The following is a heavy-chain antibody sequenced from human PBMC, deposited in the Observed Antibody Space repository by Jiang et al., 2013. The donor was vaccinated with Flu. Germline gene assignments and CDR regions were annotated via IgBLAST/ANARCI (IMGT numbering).Heavy chain of an antibody. CDR1: GGSISSSSYF. D-gene: IGHD5-12*01. CDR2: IDYSGST. V-gene: IGHV4-39*01. Sequence: GLVKPSETLSLTCTVSGGSISSSSYFWGWIRQPPGKGLEWIGSIDYSGSTYYNPSLKSRVTISADTSKNQFSLKLSSVTVTDTAVYHCARRGSGLPTDPWGQGILVTVSS. J-gene: IGHJ5*02. CDR3: ARRGSGLPTDP.